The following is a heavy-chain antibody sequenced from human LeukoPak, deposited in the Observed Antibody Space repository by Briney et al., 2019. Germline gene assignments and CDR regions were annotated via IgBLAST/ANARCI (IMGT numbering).Heavy chain of an antibody. CDR1: GGSFSGYY. J-gene: IGHJ6*03. Sequence: SETLSLTCAVYGGSFSGYYWSWIRQPPGKGLEWIGSIYYTGSTYYNPSLKSRVTISVDTSKNQFSLKLSSVTAADTAVYYCARVSTGTVIYYYYYYMDVWGKGTTVTVSS. CDR3: ARVSTGTVIYYYYYYMDV. V-gene: IGHV4-34*01. D-gene: IGHD1-1*01. CDR2: IYYTGST.